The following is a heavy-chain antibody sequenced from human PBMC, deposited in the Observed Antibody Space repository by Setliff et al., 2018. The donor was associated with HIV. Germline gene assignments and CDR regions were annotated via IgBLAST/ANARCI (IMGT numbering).Heavy chain of an antibody. CDR2: FYYSGST. J-gene: IGHJ4*02. CDR3: ARGGTVSADFDS. Sequence: SETLSLTCAVSGGSISSSNYYWVWIRQPPGKELEWIGSFYYSGSTYYNPSLKSRVTISLDTSKNQFSLKLSSVTAADTAVYFCARGGTVSADFDSWGQGTLVTVSS. V-gene: IGHV4-39*07. CDR1: GGSISSSNYY. D-gene: IGHD6-19*01.